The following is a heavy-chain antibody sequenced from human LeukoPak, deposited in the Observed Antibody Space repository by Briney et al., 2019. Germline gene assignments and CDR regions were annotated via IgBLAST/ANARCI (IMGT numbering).Heavy chain of an antibody. V-gene: IGHV3-30*18. CDR3: AKASNGFFDY. Sequence: PGGSLRLSCAASGFTFSSYGMNWVRQAPGKGLEWVAIISYDGGNKYYVDSVKGRFTISRDNSKNTLYLQMNSLGAEDTALYYCAKASNGFFDYWGQGTLVTVSS. CDR2: ISYDGGNK. CDR1: GFTFSSYG. J-gene: IGHJ4*02. D-gene: IGHD2-8*01.